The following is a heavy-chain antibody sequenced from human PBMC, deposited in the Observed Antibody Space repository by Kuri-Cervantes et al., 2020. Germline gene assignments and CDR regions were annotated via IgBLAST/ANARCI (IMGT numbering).Heavy chain of an antibody. J-gene: IGHJ3*02. Sequence: GGCLRLSCVASGFTFSSYAMSWVRQAPGKGLQWVSAVTGSGGSTYYADSVKGRFTISRDNSKNTLYLQMNSLRAEDTAVYYCARDRGDDSFDIWGQGTMVTVSS. V-gene: IGHV3-23*01. CDR1: GFTFSSYA. CDR3: ARDRGDDSFDI. CDR2: VTGSGGST.